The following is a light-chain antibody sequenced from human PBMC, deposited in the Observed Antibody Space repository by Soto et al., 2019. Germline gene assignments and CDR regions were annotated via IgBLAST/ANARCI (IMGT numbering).Light chain of an antibody. CDR1: SNDIGIDKL. CDR3: SSHAGSNSLMV. J-gene: IGLJ2*01. CDR2: EGF. V-gene: IGLV2-14*02. Sequence: QSALTQPASVSGSPGQSITISCTGTSNDIGIDKLVSWYQQHPGRAPKLMIYEGFKRPSGVSDRFSGSKSGNTASLTISGLRAEDEADYYCSSHAGSNSLMVFGGGTKVTVL.